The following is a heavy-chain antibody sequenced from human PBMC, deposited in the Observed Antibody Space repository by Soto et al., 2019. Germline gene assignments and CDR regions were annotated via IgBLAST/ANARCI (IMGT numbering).Heavy chain of an antibody. Sequence: QVQLVQSGAEVKKPGASVKVSCKASGYSFTSDHMHWVRQAPGQGLEWMGVINLSDNTTNYAQKFRGRVIMTRDTSPSTVYMEVSSLTSEDTAVYYCARDRACSAGSCYPDDWGQGTLVTVSS. CDR2: INLSDNTT. CDR1: GYSFTSDH. J-gene: IGHJ4*02. V-gene: IGHV1-46*01. D-gene: IGHD2-15*01. CDR3: ARDRACSAGSCYPDD.